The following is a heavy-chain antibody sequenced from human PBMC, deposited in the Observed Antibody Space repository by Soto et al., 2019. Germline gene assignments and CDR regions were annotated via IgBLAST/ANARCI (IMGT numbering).Heavy chain of an antibody. V-gene: IGHV5-51*01. CDR2: IYPGDSDT. Sequence: PXESLKVSCKCSGNTFTSYLSGLVLQMPGKGLEWMGIIYPGDSDTRYSPSFQGQVTISADKSISTAYLQWSSLKASDTAMYYCARNYGGYSYGHFDYWGQGTLVTVSS. CDR3: ARNYGGYSYGHFDY. D-gene: IGHD5-18*01. CDR1: GNTFTSYL. J-gene: IGHJ4*02.